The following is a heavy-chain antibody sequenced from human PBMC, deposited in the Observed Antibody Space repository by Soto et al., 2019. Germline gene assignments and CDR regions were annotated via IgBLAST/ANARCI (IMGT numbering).Heavy chain of an antibody. CDR3: AKEIYATPYYFDY. Sequence: GGSLRLSCAASGFTFGASALHWVRQAPGKGLEWVAVISYDGSNKYYADSVKGRFTISRDNSKNTLYLQMNSLRAEDTAVYYCAKEIYATPYYFDYWGQGTLVTVSS. V-gene: IGHV3-30*04. CDR1: GFTFGASA. J-gene: IGHJ4*02. CDR2: ISYDGSNK. D-gene: IGHD2-15*01.